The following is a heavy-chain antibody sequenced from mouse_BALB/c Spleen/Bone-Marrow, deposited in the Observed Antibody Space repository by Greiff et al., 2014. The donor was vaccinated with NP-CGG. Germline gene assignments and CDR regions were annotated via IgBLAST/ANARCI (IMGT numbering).Heavy chain of an antibody. CDR1: GYSFTGYF. V-gene: IGHV1-20*02. CDR3: AREGGYYYGSSPYFDV. D-gene: IGHD1-1*01. Sequence: VQLQQSGPELVKPGASVKISCKASGYSFTGYFMSWVMQSHGKSLEWIGRINPYNGDTFYNQKFKGKATLTVDKSSSTAHMELRSLASEDSAVYYCAREGGYYYGSSPYFDVWGAGTTVTVSS. CDR2: INPYNGDT. J-gene: IGHJ1*01.